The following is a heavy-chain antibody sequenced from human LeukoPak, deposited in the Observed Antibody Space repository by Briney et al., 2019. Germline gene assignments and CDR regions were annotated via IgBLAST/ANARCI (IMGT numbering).Heavy chain of an antibody. V-gene: IGHV4-30-2*01. Sequence: SQTLSLTCAVSGGSISSGGSSWSWIRQPPGKGLEWIGYIYHSGSTYYNPSLKSRVTISVDRSKNQFSLKLSSVTAADTAVYYCARVGYSGYDSFDYWGQGTLVTVSS. J-gene: IGHJ4*02. CDR1: GGSISSGGSS. CDR3: ARVGYSGYDSFDY. D-gene: IGHD5-12*01. CDR2: IYHSGST.